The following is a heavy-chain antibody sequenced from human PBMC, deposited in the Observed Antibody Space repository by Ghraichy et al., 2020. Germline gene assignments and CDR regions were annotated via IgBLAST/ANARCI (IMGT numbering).Heavy chain of an antibody. CDR1: GGSISSSSYY. V-gene: IGHV4-39*01. J-gene: IGHJ4*02. CDR2: IYYSGST. Sequence: SETLSLTCTVSGGSISSSSYYWGWIRQPPGKGLEWIGSIYYSGSTYYNPSLKSRVTISVDTSKNQFSLKLSSVTAADTAVYYCARSLVAVAGVDSWGQGTLVTVSS. CDR3: ARSLVAVAGVDS. D-gene: IGHD6-19*01.